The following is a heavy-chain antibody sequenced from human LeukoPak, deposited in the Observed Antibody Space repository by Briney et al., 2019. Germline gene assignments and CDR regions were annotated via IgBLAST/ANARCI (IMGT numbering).Heavy chain of an antibody. D-gene: IGHD3-22*01. V-gene: IGHV4-59*08. CDR2: IYYSGST. Sequence: PSETLSLTCTVSGGSISSYYWSWIRQPPGKGLEWIGYIYYSGSTNYNPSLKSRVTISVDTSKNQFSLKLSSVTAADTAVYYCARIVSGYSYYYYYMDVWGKGITVTVSS. CDR1: GGSISSYY. CDR3: ARIVSGYSYYYYYMDV. J-gene: IGHJ6*03.